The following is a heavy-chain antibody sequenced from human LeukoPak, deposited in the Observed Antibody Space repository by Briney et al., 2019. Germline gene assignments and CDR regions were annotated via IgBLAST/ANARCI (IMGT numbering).Heavy chain of an antibody. J-gene: IGHJ4*02. V-gene: IGHV4-59*08. CDR3: ARHGPNTGFDY. CDR2: IYYSGST. D-gene: IGHD1-14*01. CDR1: GGSISSYY. Sequence: SETLSLTCTVSGGSISSYYWSWLRQPPGKGLEWVGYIYYSGSTNYNPSLKSRVTISVDPSKNQFSLKLSSVTAADTAVYYCARHGPNTGFDYWGQGTLVTVSS.